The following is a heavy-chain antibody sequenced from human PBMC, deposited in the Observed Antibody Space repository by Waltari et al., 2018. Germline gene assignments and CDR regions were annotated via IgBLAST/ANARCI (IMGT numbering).Heavy chain of an antibody. Sequence: EVQLLESGGGLVQPGGSLRLSCAASGFNFITYGMGWGRQAPGKGLEWVSRVSGSGGSTFYAESVKGRFTISRDNSKNTLYLEMNSLRAEDTAVYYCAKDLVDFDSSGYGYWGQGTLVSVSS. J-gene: IGHJ4*02. CDR2: VSGSGGST. CDR1: GFNFITYG. V-gene: IGHV3-23*01. CDR3: AKDLVDFDSSGYGY. D-gene: IGHD3-22*01.